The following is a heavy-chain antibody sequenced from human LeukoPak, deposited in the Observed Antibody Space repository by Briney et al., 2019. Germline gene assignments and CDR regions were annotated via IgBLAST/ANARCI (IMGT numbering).Heavy chain of an antibody. CDR1: GFTFSSYG. Sequence: GGSLRLSCAASGFTFSSYGMNWVRQTPGKGLEWISYISPVKNTIYYADSVKGRFTISRDDAKNSLDLQMNSLRAEDTAVYYCARESDRHHDLWSGYLALDYWGQGTRVTVSS. J-gene: IGHJ4*02. D-gene: IGHD3-3*01. V-gene: IGHV3-48*01. CDR2: ISPVKNTI. CDR3: ARESDRHHDLWSGYLALDY.